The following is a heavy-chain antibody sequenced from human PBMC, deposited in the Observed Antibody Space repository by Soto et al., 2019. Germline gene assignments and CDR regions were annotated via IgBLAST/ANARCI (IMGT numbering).Heavy chain of an antibody. V-gene: IGHV1-46*03. D-gene: IGHD4-4*01. CDR1: GYTFTSYY. Sequence: ASVKVSCKASGYTFTSYYMHWVRQVPGQGLEWMGIINPSGGSTSYAQKFQGRVTMTRDTSTSTVYMELSSLRSEDTAVYYCARAWTTVTMIGPPPRYNSFDPWGHG. J-gene: IGHJ5*02. CDR2: INPSGGST. CDR3: ARAWTTVTMIGPPPRYNSFDP.